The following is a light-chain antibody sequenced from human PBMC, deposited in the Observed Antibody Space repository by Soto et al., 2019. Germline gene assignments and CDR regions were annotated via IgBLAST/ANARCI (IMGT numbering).Light chain of an antibody. Sequence: DIKMTQSPSSLSASVGDRVTITCRASQSISSYLNWYQQKPGKAPKLLICAASSLQSGVPSRFSGSGSGTDFTLNISRLEPDDFAVYYCQQYGDSPLTFGGGTKVDI. CDR1: QSISSY. CDR3: QQYGDSPLT. CDR2: AAS. J-gene: IGKJ4*01. V-gene: IGKV1-39*01.